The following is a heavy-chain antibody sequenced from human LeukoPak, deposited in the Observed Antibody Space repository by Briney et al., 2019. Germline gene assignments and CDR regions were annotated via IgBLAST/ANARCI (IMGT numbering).Heavy chain of an antibody. V-gene: IGHV4-39*07. CDR3: ARRVKGIAARARGGWFDP. CDR2: IYYTGST. J-gene: IGHJ5*02. Sequence: NPSETLSLTCTVSGGSISSSSYYWGWIRQPPGKGLEWIGSIYYTGSTYYNPSLKSRVTISVDTSKNQFSLKLNSVTAADTAVYYCARRVKGIAARARGGWFDPWGQGALVTVSS. CDR1: GGSISSSSYY. D-gene: IGHD6-13*01.